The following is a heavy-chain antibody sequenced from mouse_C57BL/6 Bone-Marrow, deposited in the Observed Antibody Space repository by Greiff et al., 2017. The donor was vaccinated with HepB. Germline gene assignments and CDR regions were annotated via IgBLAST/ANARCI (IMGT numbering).Heavy chain of an antibody. CDR2: IDPSDSYT. D-gene: IGHD1-1*01. V-gene: IGHV1-50*01. Sequence: VQLQQPGAELVKPGASVKLSCKASGYTFTSYWMQWVKQRPGQGLEWIGEIDPSDSYTNYNQKFKGKATLTVDTSSSTAYMQLSSLTSEDSAVYDCAREDYYGSSLCYFDYWGQGTTLTVSS. CDR3: AREDYYGSSLCYFDY. CDR1: GYTFTSYW. J-gene: IGHJ2*01.